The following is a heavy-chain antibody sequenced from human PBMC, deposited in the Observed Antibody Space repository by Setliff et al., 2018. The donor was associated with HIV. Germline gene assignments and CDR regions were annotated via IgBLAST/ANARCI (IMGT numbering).Heavy chain of an antibody. CDR3: ARWGASGGRPDWHAFDM. CDR2: INHGGST. V-gene: IGHV4-34*01. Sequence: SETLSLTCAVYGGSFSAYYWSWIRQSPGKGLEWIGAINHGGSTNYNPSLKSRVTISVDRSKNQFSLKLSSVSAADTAVYFCARWGASGGRPDWHAFDMWGQGTMVTVSS. J-gene: IGHJ3*02. CDR1: GGSFSAYY. D-gene: IGHD2-15*01.